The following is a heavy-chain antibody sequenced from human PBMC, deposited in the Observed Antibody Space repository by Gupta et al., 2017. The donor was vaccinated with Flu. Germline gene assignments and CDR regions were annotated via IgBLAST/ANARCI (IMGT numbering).Heavy chain of an antibody. V-gene: IGHV4-38-2*02. CDR3: AREGVTIFGVVTGFDP. CDR2: VYHSGHT. D-gene: IGHD3-3*01. Sequence: QEQLQESGPGLVKASEPLSLTCAVSGYSISSGYYWGWIRQPPGKGLEWIGSVYHSGHTYYNPSLKSRVTISVDTSKNQFSLKLTSVTAADTAVYYCAREGVTIFGVVTGFDPWGQGTPVTVSS. CDR1: GYSISSGYY. J-gene: IGHJ5*02.